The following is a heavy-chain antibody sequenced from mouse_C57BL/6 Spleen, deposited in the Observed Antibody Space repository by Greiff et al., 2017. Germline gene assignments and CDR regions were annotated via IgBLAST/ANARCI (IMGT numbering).Heavy chain of an antibody. CDR3: AREDYGSSPFDY. CDR2: INPNNGGT. Sequence: EVQLQQSGPELVKPGASVKISCKASGYTFTDYYMNWVKQSHGKSLEWIGDINPNNGGTSYNQKFKGKATLTVDKSSSTAYMELRSLTSADSAVYYCAREDYGSSPFDYWGQGTTLTVSS. J-gene: IGHJ2*01. D-gene: IGHD1-1*01. V-gene: IGHV1-26*01. CDR1: GYTFTDYY.